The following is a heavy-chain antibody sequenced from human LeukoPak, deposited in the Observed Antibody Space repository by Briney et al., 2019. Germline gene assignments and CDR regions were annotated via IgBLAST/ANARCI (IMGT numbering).Heavy chain of an antibody. CDR1: GGFISSYY. J-gene: IGHJ4*02. V-gene: IGHV4-59*01. Sequence: PSETLSLTCTVSGGFISSYYWSWIRQPPGKGLEWIGYIHYSGSTNYNPSVKSRVTISLDTSKNQFSLKLSSVTAADTAVYYCARDNTRGSYKGEVFDYWGQGTLVTVSS. CDR2: IHYSGST. D-gene: IGHD1-26*01. CDR3: ARDNTRGSYKGEVFDY.